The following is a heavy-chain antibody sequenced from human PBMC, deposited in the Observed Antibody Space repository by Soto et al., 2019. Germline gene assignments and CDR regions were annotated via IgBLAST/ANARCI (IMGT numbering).Heavy chain of an antibody. Sequence: SETLSLTCTVSGDSIRSYYWSWIRQPPGKGLEWIGYIYYSGYTSYNPSLKSRVTISVDTSKNQFSLKLNSVTAADTAVYYCARCFSGNYPSRHEEQYSFDSWGQGTLVTVSS. D-gene: IGHD1-26*01. V-gene: IGHV4-59*01. CDR1: GDSIRSYY. J-gene: IGHJ4*02. CDR3: ARCFSGNYPSRHEEQYSFDS. CDR2: IYYSGYT.